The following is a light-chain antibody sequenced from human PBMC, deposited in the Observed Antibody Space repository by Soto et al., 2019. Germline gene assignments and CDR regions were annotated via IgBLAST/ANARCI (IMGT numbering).Light chain of an antibody. CDR3: QQFGVSPHT. CDR1: RRVSSTY. V-gene: IGKV3-20*01. J-gene: IGKJ2*01. CDR2: GAS. Sequence: VLTQSPGTLSLSPGESATLSCRASRRVSSTYLAWYQQKPGQAPRLLISGASNTATGIPDRFSGSGSGTDFTLSINRLEPEDFAVYFCQQFGVSPHTFGQGTKLEIK.